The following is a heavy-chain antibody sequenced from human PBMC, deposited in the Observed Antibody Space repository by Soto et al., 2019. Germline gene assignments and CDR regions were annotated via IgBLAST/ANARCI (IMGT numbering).Heavy chain of an antibody. Sequence: SETLSLTCTVSGGSISKSSYYWVWIRQPPGKGLEWVGSMSYSGSTYYNPSLKSRVAISVDTSKNQLSLQVSSVTAADTAVYYCSRRAPEGFDPWGLGTLVTVSS. CDR2: MSYSGST. J-gene: IGHJ5*02. CDR1: GGSISKSSYY. V-gene: IGHV4-39*01. CDR3: SRRAPEGFDP.